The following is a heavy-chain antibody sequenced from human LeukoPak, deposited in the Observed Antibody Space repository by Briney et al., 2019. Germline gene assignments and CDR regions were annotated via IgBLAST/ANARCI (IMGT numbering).Heavy chain of an antibody. Sequence: TGGSLRLSCAASGYTFSDYGIHWVRQAPGKGLEWVSSISSSSSYIYYADSVKGRFTISRDNAKNSLYVQMNRLRAEDTAVYYCLIITYGISAADYKWAFDIWGQGTMVTVSS. D-gene: IGHD3-9*01. J-gene: IGHJ3*02. V-gene: IGHV3-21*06. CDR2: ISSSSSYI. CDR3: LIITYGISAADYKWAFDI. CDR1: GYTFSDYG.